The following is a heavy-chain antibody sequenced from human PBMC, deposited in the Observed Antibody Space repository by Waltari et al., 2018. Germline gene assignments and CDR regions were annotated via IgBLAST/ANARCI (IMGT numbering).Heavy chain of an antibody. CDR2: IKQDGSEI. V-gene: IGHV3-7*01. CDR3: ARDAGHYSNDY. Sequence: EVQLVEYGGGLVQPGGSLRLSCPAYELLFSTYLMSWVRQGPGKGLEWVANIKQDGSEIHYADSVKGRFTVSRDNAKNSMSLQMNSLTAEDTAVYYCARDAGHYSNDYWGQGTLVTVSS. D-gene: IGHD4-4*01. CDR1: ELLFSTYL. J-gene: IGHJ4*02.